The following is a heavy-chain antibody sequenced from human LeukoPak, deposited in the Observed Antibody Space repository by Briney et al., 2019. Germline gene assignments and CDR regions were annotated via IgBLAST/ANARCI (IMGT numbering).Heavy chain of an antibody. J-gene: IGHJ6*03. CDR2: IRYDGSNK. CDR3: AKNGDRGAYCSGGSCYPYYYYYIDV. V-gene: IGHV3-30*02. D-gene: IGHD2-15*01. Sequence: PGGSLRLSCAASGFTFLSYGMHWVRQAPGKGLEWVAFIRYDGSNKYYADSVKGRFTISRDNAKNTLYLQMNNLRAEDTAIYYCAKNGDRGAYCSGGSCYPYYYYYIDVWGKGTTVTISS. CDR1: GFTFLSYG.